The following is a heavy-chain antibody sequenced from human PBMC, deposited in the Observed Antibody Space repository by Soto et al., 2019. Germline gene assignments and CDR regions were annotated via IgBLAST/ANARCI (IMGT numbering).Heavy chain of an antibody. CDR2: IYYSGST. J-gene: IGHJ4*02. CDR1: GGSISSSSYY. Sequence: QLQLQESGPGLVKPSETLSLTCTVYGGSISSSSYYCCWIRHPPGKGLEWIGSIYYSGSTYYNPSLKSRVTLSVDTSKNQFSLKLISVTAAATAVYYCARGYSSGWYPFAYWGQGTRVTVSS. CDR3: ARGYSSGWYPFAY. V-gene: IGHV4-39*01. D-gene: IGHD6-19*01.